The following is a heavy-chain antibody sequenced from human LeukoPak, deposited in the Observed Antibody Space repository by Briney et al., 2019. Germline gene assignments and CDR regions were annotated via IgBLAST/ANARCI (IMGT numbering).Heavy chain of an antibody. CDR1: GYTFTGYN. J-gene: IGHJ4*02. V-gene: IGHV1-2*02. Sequence: ASVKVSCKASGYTFTGYNMHWVRQAPGQGLEWMGWINPNSGGTNYAQKFQGRVTMTRDTSISTAYMELSRLRSDDTAVYYCARGMLFPFRVFDYWGQGTLVTVSS. CDR3: ARGMLFPFRVFDY. D-gene: IGHD2-21*01. CDR2: INPNSGGT.